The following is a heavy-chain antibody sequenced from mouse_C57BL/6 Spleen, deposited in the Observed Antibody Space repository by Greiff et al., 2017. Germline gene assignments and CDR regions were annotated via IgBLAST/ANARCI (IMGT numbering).Heavy chain of an antibody. J-gene: IGHJ3*01. CDR3: ARSWGYSSYEAY. V-gene: IGHV1-50*01. CDR1: GYTFTSYW. D-gene: IGHD1-1*01. CDR2: IDPSDSYT. Sequence: QVQLQQSGAELVKPGASVKLSCKASGYTFTSYWMQWVKQRPGQGLEWIGEIDPSDSYTNYNHKFKGKATLTVDTSSSTAYMQLSSLTSEDSAVYYCARSWGYSSYEAYWGQGTLVTVSA.